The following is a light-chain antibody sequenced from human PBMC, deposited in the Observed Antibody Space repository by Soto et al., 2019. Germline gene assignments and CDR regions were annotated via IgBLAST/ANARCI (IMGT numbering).Light chain of an antibody. CDR2: KAS. CDR3: QQYNSYSPYT. Sequence: DIQMTQSPSTLSASVGDRVTITCRASQSISSWLAWHQQKPGKAPKLLIYKASSLESGVPSRFSGSGSGTEFTLTISSLQPDDFATYYCQQYNSYSPYTFGQGTKVDIK. J-gene: IGKJ2*01. V-gene: IGKV1-5*03. CDR1: QSISSW.